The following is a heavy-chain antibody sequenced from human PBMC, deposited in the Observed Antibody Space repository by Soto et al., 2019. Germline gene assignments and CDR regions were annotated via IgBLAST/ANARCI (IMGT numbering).Heavy chain of an antibody. Sequence: GGSLRLSCAASGFTVSSNYMSWVRQAPGKGLEWVSVIYSGGSTYYADSVKGRFTISRHNSKNTLYLQMNSLRAEDTAVYYCARLSYSNYFSGRGPTTTWNYFDYWGQGTLVTVSS. D-gene: IGHD4-4*01. J-gene: IGHJ4*02. CDR1: GFTVSSNY. V-gene: IGHV3-53*04. CDR3: ARLSYSNYFSGRGPTTTWNYFDY. CDR2: IYSGGST.